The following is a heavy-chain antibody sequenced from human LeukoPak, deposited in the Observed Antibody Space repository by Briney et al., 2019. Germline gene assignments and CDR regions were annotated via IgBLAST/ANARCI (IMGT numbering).Heavy chain of an antibody. V-gene: IGHV4-39*07. CDR2: INHSGST. CDR1: GGSISSSSYY. D-gene: IGHD2-2*01. J-gene: IGHJ6*02. CDR3: ARGSRVPAATSRRGMDV. Sequence: PSETLSLTCTVSGGSISSSSYYWSWIRQPPGKGLEWIGEINHSGSTNYNPSLKSRVTISVDTSKNQFSLKLSSVTAADTAVYYCARGSRVPAATSRRGMDVWGQGTTVTVSS.